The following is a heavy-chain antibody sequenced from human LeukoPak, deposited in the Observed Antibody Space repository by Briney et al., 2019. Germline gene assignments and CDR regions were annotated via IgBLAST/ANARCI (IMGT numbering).Heavy chain of an antibody. CDR3: ARGGGYCSDGDCYGIDV. J-gene: IGHJ4*02. CDR1: GFTFSAYT. Sequence: GGSLRLSCAASGFTFSAYTMHWVRQAPGKGLEYVSTVSSNGGSTSYANSVKGRFTISRDNSKNTLYLQMGSLRAEDMAVYYCARGGGYCSDGDCYGIDVWGQGTLVTVSS. CDR2: VSSNGGST. V-gene: IGHV3-64*01. D-gene: IGHD2-15*01.